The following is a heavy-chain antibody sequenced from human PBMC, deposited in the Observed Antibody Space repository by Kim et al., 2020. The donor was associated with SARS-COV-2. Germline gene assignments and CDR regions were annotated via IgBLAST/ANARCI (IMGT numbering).Heavy chain of an antibody. D-gene: IGHD6-13*01. J-gene: IGHJ4*01. Sequence: SETLSLTCTVSGGSVSSGNYYWSWIRQPPGKGLEWIGYIYYSGGTNYNPSLKSRVTISVDTSKNQFSLKLSSVTAADTAVYYCARDNGEAAAGRPAYWG. V-gene: IGHV4-61*01. CDR3: ARDNGEAAAGRPAY. CDR2: IYYSGGT. CDR1: GGSVSSGNYY.